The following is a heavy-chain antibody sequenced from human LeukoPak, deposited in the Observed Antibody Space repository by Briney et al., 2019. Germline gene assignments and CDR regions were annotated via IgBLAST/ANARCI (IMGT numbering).Heavy chain of an antibody. J-gene: IGHJ3*02. CDR1: GGSISSSTYY. D-gene: IGHD2-15*01. CDR3: ATMSGGAFDI. V-gene: IGHV4-39*07. Sequence: PSETLSLTCTVSGGSISSSTYYWGWIRQPPGKGLEWIGSIFYSGSTYYNPSLKSRVTISVDTSKNEISLKLTSVTAADTAVYYCATMSGGAFDIWGQGTMVTVSS. CDR2: IFYSGST.